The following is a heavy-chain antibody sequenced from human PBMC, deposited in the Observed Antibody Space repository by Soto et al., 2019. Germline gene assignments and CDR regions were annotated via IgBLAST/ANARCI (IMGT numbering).Heavy chain of an antibody. V-gene: IGHV4-61*03. CDR3: ARVQSTDYISTSCPFDY. Sequence: SETLSLTCTVSGGSVSGGSYFWSWVRQPPGKGLEWIGYFYYSGSTKYNPSLKSRVTISLETSKSHFSLRLNSVTAADTAVYYCARVQSTDYISTSCPFDYWSQGTLVTVSS. D-gene: IGHD2-2*01. J-gene: IGHJ4*02. CDR2: FYYSGST. CDR1: GGSVSGGSYF.